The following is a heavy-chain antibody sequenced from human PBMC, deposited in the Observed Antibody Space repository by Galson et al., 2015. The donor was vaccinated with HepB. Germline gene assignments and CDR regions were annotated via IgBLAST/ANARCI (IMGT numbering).Heavy chain of an antibody. CDR3: LRLGDLSGYSSS. J-gene: IGHJ4*02. V-gene: IGHV3-73*01. D-gene: IGHD6-13*01. Sequence: SLRLSCAASGFTFSGSAIHWVRQASGKGPEWVGRIRSKASDNATAYAASLKGRFTIARDDAKNTAYLHMNSLKTEDTAVDYCLRLGDLSGYSSSWGQGTLVTVSS. CDR1: GFTFSGSA. CDR2: IRSKASDNAT.